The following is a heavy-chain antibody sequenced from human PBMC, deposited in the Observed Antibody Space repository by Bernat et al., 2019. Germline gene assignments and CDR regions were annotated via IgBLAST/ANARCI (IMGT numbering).Heavy chain of an antibody. CDR3: TRWAGLDAPAYYFDY. J-gene: IGHJ4*02. CDR2: ISYDAINK. D-gene: IGHD2-2*01. Sequence: VQLVESGGGLVKPGGSLRLSCAGSGFSFSNYAMHWVRQAPGKGLEWVAVISYDAINKYYADSVKGRFTISRDTSKNTLYLQMNSLRAEDTAVYYCTRWAGLDAPAYYFDYWGQGTLVTVSS. CDR1: GFSFSNYA. V-gene: IGHV3-30*01.